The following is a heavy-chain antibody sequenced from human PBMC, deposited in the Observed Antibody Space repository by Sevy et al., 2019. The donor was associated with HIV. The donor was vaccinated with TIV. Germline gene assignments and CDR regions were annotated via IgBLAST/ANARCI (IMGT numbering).Heavy chain of an antibody. J-gene: IGHJ2*01. CDR2: ISWNSASV. D-gene: IGHD5-18*01. V-gene: IGHV3-9*01. CDR3: AKVPGYSYGLALWYFDL. Sequence: GGSLRLSCAASGFTFDHHAMHWVRQTPEKGLEWVSGISWNSASVAYADSVKGRFTISRDNAKKSLYLQMNSLRSEDTALYYCAKVPGYSYGLALWYFDLWGRGTLVTVSS. CDR1: GFTFDHHA.